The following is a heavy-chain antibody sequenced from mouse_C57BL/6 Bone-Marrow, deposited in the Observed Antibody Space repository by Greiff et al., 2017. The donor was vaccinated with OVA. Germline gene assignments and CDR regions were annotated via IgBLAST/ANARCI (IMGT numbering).Heavy chain of an antibody. CDR3: TRAITTVVALHWYFDV. CDR2: IDPEDGDT. D-gene: IGHD1-1*01. J-gene: IGHJ1*03. V-gene: IGHV14-1*01. CDR1: GFNIKDYY. Sequence: EVKLQESGAELVRPGASVKLSCTASGFNIKDYYMHWVKQRPEQGLEWIGRIDPEDGDTEYAPKFQGKATMTADTSSNTAYLQLSSLTSEDTAVYYCTRAITTVVALHWYFDVWGTGTTVTVSS.